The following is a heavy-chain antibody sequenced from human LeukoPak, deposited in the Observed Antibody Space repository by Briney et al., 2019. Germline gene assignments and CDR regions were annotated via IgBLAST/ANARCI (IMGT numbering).Heavy chain of an antibody. Sequence: GGSLRLSCAASGFTFSNAWMSWVRQAPGKGLEWVGRIKSKTYGGQTDYAAPVKGRFTISRDDSKNTMYLQMNSLKTEDTAVYYCTTDRRYSSGWYVDYYYYMDVWGKGTTVTVSS. V-gene: IGHV3-15*01. CDR2: IKSKTYGGQT. CDR1: GFTFSNAW. D-gene: IGHD6-19*01. CDR3: TTDRRYSSGWYVDYYYYMDV. J-gene: IGHJ6*03.